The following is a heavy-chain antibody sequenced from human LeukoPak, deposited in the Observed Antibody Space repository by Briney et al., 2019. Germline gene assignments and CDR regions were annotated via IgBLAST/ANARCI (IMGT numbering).Heavy chain of an antibody. CDR2: INANSGDT. Sequence: ASVKVSCKASGHTFTGYYMHWVRQAPGQGREWMGWINANSGDTNYAQKFQGRVTMARDTSISTAYMELSRLRSDDTAVYYCARDFRAAMVSDWFDPWGQGTLVTVSS. CDR3: ARDFRAAMVSDWFDP. V-gene: IGHV1-2*02. D-gene: IGHD5-18*01. J-gene: IGHJ5*02. CDR1: GHTFTGYY.